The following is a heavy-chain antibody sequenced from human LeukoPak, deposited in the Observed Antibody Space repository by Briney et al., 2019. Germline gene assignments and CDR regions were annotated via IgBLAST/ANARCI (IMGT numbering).Heavy chain of an antibody. CDR3: AKATYSSSWNLYFDY. V-gene: IGHV3-23*01. CDR2: ISGSGGST. J-gene: IGHJ4*02. Sequence: GGSLRLSCAASGLNFSTYAMSWVRQAPGKGLEWVSTISGSGGSTYYADSVKGRFTISRDNSKNTLYLQMNSLRAEDTAVYYCAKATYSSSWNLYFDYWGQGTLVTVSS. CDR1: GLNFSTYA. D-gene: IGHD6-13*01.